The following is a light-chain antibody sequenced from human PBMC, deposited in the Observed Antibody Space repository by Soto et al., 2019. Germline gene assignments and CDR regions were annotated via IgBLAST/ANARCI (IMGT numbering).Light chain of an antibody. CDR3: QQRSNF. Sequence: EIVLTQSPATLSLSPGERATLSCRASQSVSSYLAWYQQKPGQAPRLLIYDASNRATGIPARFSGSGSGTDFTLTISSLEPEDFAVYYCQQRSNFFGGGTNVQIK. V-gene: IGKV3-11*01. CDR1: QSVSSY. CDR2: DAS. J-gene: IGKJ4*01.